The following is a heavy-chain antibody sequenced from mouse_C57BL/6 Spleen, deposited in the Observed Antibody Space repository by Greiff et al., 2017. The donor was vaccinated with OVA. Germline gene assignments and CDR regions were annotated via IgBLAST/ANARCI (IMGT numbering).Heavy chain of an antibody. Sequence: VQLQQSGPELVKPGASVKISCKASGYTFTDYYMNWVKQSHGKSLEWIGDINPNNGGTSYNQKFKGKATLTVDKSSSTAYMELRSLTSEDSAVYYCASGRYDYDGLAYWGQGTLVTVSA. CDR3: ASGRYDYDGLAY. CDR1: GYTFTDYY. CDR2: INPNNGGT. D-gene: IGHD2-4*01. J-gene: IGHJ3*01. V-gene: IGHV1-26*01.